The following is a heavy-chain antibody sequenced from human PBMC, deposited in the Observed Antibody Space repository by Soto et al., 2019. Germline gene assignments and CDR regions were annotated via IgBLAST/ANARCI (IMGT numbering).Heavy chain of an antibody. Sequence: SETLSLTCAVSGFSVGSNNWWGWIRQSPGKGLEWIGNIYYTGSTNYNPSLKSRVTLSVDRANNQFSLRLTSVTAADTAVYYCVRKQSRPDDIWNWGQGALVTVSS. D-gene: IGHD3-3*01. CDR2: IYYTGST. CDR3: VRKQSRPDDIWN. V-gene: IGHV4-28*01. J-gene: IGHJ4*02. CDR1: GFSVGSNNW.